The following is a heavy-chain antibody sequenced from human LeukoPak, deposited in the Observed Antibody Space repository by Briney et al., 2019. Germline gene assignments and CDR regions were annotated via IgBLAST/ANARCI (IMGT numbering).Heavy chain of an antibody. CDR3: ARSVEGYCRGGSCYYYSYYMDV. D-gene: IGHD2-15*01. J-gene: IGHJ6*03. V-gene: IGHV4-59*01. CDR2: IYYSGST. CDR1: GDSLTSYY. Sequence: SETLSLTCTVSGDSLTSYYWSWIRQPPGKGLEWIGYIYYSGSTNYNPSLKSRVTISVDTSKNQFSLKLSSVTAADTAVYYCARSVEGYCRGGSCYYYSYYMDVWGKGTTVTVSS.